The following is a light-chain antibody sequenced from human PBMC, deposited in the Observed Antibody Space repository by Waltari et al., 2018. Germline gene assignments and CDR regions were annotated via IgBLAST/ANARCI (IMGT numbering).Light chain of an antibody. J-gene: IGLJ2*01. V-gene: IGLV2-23*02. CDR2: DVS. CDR1: SSDVGGYNY. CDR3: CSYAGSSTPVI. Sequence: QSALTQPASVSGSPGQSITISCTGTSSDVGGYNYVSWYQQHPGKAPKFIIYDVSKRPSGVSNRFSGSKSGNTACLTISGLQAEDEADYYCCSYAGSSTPVIFGGGTKLTVL.